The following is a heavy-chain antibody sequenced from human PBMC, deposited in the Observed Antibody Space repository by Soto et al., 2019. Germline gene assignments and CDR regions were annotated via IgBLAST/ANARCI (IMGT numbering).Heavy chain of an antibody. CDR2: IYYSGST. J-gene: IGHJ4*02. CDR1: GGSVSSGSYH. CDR3: ARGAIFGLPAD. Sequence: SETLSLTCTVSGGSVSSGSYHWSWIRQPPGKGLELIGYIYYSGSTNYNPSLKSRVTISIDTSKNQFSLKLSSVIAADTAVYFCARGAIFGLPADWGQGQLVTVAS. V-gene: IGHV4-61*01. D-gene: IGHD3-3*01.